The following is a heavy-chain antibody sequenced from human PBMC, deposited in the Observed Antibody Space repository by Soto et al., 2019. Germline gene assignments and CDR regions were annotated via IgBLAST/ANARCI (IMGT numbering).Heavy chain of an antibody. CDR1: GGTFSRYA. D-gene: IGHD3-3*01. CDR3: ASPAYDFWSGYQYYFDY. Sequence: QVQLVQSGAEVKKPGSSVKVSCKASGGTFSRYAISWVRQAPGQGLEWMGGIIPIFGTANYAQKFQGRVTITADESTSTAYMELSSLRSEDTAVYYCASPAYDFWSGYQYYFDYWGQGTLVTVSS. J-gene: IGHJ4*02. V-gene: IGHV1-69*01. CDR2: IIPIFGTA.